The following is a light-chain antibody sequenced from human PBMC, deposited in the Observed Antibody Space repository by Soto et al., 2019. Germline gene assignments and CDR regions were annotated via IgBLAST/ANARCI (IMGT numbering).Light chain of an antibody. CDR2: DVS. V-gene: IGLV2-14*03. CDR3: SSYTSSTLV. Sequence: QSVLTQPASVSGSPGQSITISCTGTSSDVGAYNYVSWYQQHPGTAPKLMIYDVSNRPSGISNRFSGSKSGNTASLIISGLQAEDEADYYCSSYTSSTLVFGGGTKLTVL. J-gene: IGLJ2*01. CDR1: SSDVGAYNY.